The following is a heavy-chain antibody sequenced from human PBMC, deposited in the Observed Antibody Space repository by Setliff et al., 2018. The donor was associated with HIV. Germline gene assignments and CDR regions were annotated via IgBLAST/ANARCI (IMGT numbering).Heavy chain of an antibody. V-gene: IGHV4-4*08. CDR2: ISTSGST. CDR1: GDYISTYY. J-gene: IGHJ6*03. Sequence: SETLSLTCTVSGDYISTYYWSWIRQPPGKGLEWIGYISTSGSTNYNLSLKSRVTISKDTSKNHFSLKLTSVTAADTAVYYCASGLTRGCYYYYFYMDVWGKGTTVTVSS. CDR3: ASGLTRGCYYYYFYMDV. D-gene: IGHD7-27*01.